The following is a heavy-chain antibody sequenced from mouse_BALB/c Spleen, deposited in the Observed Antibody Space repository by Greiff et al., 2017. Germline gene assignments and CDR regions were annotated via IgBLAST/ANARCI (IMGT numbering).Heavy chain of an antibody. CDR2: ISDGGSYT. CDR3: ATDYYYAMDY. V-gene: IGHV5-4*02. J-gene: IGHJ4*01. Sequence: EVKLMESGGGLVKPGGSLKLSCAASGFTFSDYYMYWVRQTPEKRLEWVATISDGGSYTYYPDSVKGRFTISRDNAKNNLYLQMSSLKSEDTAMYYCATDYYYAMDYWGQGTSVTVSS. CDR1: GFTFSDYY.